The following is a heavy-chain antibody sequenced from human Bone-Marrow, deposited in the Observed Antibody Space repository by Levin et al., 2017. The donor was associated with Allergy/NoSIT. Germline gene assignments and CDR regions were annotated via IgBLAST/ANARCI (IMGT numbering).Heavy chain of an antibody. J-gene: IGHJ6*03. Sequence: GGSLRLSCAASGFTFSSYGMHWVRQAPGKGLEWVAVIWYDGSNKYYADSVKGRFTISRDNSKNTLYLQMNSLRAEDTAVYYCARAPDAVDLTTRSYYYYYMDVWGKGTTVTVSS. CDR1: GFTFSSYG. CDR2: IWYDGSNK. V-gene: IGHV3-33*01. D-gene: IGHD6-19*01. CDR3: ARAPDAVDLTTRSYYYYYMDV.